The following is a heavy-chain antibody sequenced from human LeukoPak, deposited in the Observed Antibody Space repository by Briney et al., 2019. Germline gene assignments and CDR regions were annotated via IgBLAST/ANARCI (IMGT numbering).Heavy chain of an antibody. CDR3: AKGGQWLVPGYYFDY. CDR2: ISGSGGSA. D-gene: IGHD6-19*01. CDR1: GFTFSSYA. V-gene: IGHV3-23*01. J-gene: IGHJ4*02. Sequence: GGSLRLSCAASGFTFSSYAMRWVRQAPGKGLEWVSAISGSGGSAYYADSVKGRFTISRDNSKNTLYLQMNSLRAEDTAVYYCAKGGQWLVPGYYFDYWGQGTLVTVSS.